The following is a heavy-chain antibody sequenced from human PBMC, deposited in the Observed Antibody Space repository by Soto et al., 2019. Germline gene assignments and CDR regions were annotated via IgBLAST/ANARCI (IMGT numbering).Heavy chain of an antibody. CDR1: DCSTRYS. D-gene: IGHD1-26*01. CDR3: AREAWELLPSGNYYYYGMDV. J-gene: IGHJ6*02. Sequence: DCSTRYSSNWIKKNPGKGLEWIGYIYYSGSTNYNPSLKSRVTISVDTSKNQFSLKLSSVTAADTAVYYCAREAWELLPSGNYYYYGMDVWGQGTTVTVSS. V-gene: IGHV4-59*01. CDR2: IYYSGST.